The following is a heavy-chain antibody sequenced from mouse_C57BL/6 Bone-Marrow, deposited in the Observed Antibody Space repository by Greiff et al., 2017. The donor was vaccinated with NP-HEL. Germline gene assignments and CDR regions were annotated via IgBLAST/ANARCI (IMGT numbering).Heavy chain of an antibody. CDR3: AREGTGPLDY. CDR1: GYTFPSSW. Sequence: VQLQQPGAELVKPGASVKMSCKASGYTFPSSWITWVKQRPGQGLEWIGDIYPGSGSTNYNEKFKSKATLTVDTSSSTAYMQLSSLTSEDSAVYYCAREGTGPLDYWGQGTTLTVSS. D-gene: IGHD4-1*01. CDR2: IYPGSGST. V-gene: IGHV1-55*01. J-gene: IGHJ2*01.